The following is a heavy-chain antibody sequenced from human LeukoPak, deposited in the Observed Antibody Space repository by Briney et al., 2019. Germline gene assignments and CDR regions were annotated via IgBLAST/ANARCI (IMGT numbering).Heavy chain of an antibody. CDR2: INPNSGGT. D-gene: IGHD3-22*01. CDR3: ARVGYYESSGYYEY. V-gene: IGHV1-2*06. CDR1: GYTLTDYY. J-gene: IGHJ4*02. Sequence: ASVKVSCRASGYTLTDYYMHWVRQAPGQGLEWMGRINPNSGGTNYAQKFQGRVTMTRDTSISTVYMELSRLRSDDTAVYYCARVGYYESSGYYEYWGQGTLVTVSS.